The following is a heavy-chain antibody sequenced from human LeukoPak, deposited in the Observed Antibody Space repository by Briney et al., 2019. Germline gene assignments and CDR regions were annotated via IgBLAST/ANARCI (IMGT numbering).Heavy chain of an antibody. J-gene: IGHJ4*02. CDR2: ISRYSSTI. CDR3: ARDLDPKFDY. V-gene: IGHV3-48*01. Sequence: GESLKISCAASGFTFSSYSMNWVRQAPGKGLEWVSYISRYSSTIYYADSVKGRFTISRDNAENSLYLQMNSLRAEDTAVYYCARDLDPKFDYWGQGTLVTVSS. D-gene: IGHD3-9*01. CDR1: GFTFSSYS.